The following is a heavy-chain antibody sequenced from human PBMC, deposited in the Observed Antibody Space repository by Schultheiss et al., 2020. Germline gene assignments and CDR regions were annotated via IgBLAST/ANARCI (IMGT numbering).Heavy chain of an antibody. Sequence: SETLSLTCAVYGGSFSGYYWSWIRQPPGKGLEWIGYIYYSGSTNYNPSLKSRVTISVDTSKNQFSLKLSSVTAADTAVYYCAKTRKGGSCFGFDYWGQGTLVTVSS. J-gene: IGHJ4*02. CDR1: GGSFSGYY. CDR2: IYYSGST. V-gene: IGHV4-59*12. CDR3: AKTRKGGSCFGFDY. D-gene: IGHD2-15*01.